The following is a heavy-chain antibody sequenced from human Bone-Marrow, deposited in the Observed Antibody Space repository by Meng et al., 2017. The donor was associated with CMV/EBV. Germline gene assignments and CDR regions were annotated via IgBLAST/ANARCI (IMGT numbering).Heavy chain of an antibody. CDR2: IYYSGST. J-gene: IGHJ5*02. Sequence: SETLSLTCTVSGGSISSYYWSWIRQPPGKGLEWIGYIYYSGSTHYNPSLKSRVTISVDTSKNQFSLKLSSVTAADTAVYYCARDAPGDRPFDSVVVPATIPKTSRKFDPWGQGTLVTVSS. CDR1: GGSISSYY. D-gene: IGHD2-2*02. V-gene: IGHV4-59*12. CDR3: ARDAPGDRPFDSVVVPATIPKTSRKFDP.